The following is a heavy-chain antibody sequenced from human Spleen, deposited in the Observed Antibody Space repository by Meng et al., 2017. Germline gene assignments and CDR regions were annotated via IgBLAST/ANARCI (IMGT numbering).Heavy chain of an antibody. CDR3: AREGNSGSYSKAFDI. CDR1: GFTFSSYA. CDR2: ISSSSSYI. J-gene: IGHJ3*02. V-gene: IGHV3-21*01. D-gene: IGHD1-26*01. Sequence: GGSLRLSCAASGFTFSSYAMTWVRQAPGRGLEWVSSISSSSSYIYYADSVKGRFTISRDNAKNSLYLQMNSLRAEDTAVYYCAREGNSGSYSKAFDIWGQGTMVTVSS.